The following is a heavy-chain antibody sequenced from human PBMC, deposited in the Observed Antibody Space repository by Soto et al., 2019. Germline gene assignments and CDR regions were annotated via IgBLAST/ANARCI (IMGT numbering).Heavy chain of an antibody. CDR3: AKTLGPLAIRPFN. Sequence: GGSLRLSCAASGFTFSNYAMTWVRQAPGKGLEWVSTIFGGDAGTDYADSVKGRFTISRDNSKSTLYLQLNSLRAEDTAVYYCAKTLGPLAIRPFNWGQGSLVTVSS. V-gene: IGHV3-23*01. J-gene: IGHJ4*02. D-gene: IGHD2-2*02. CDR1: GFTFSNYA. CDR2: IFGGDAGT.